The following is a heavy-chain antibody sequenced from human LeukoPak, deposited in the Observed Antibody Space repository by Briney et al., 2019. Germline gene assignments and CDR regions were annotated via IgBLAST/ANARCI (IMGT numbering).Heavy chain of an antibody. J-gene: IGHJ5*02. CDR3: ANFERTVAGPYNWFDP. Sequence: GGSLRLSCAASGFTFSSYSMNWVRQAPGKGLEWVSYISSSSSTIYYADSVKGRFTISRDNSRNTLYVQMNSLRAEDTAVYYCANFERTVAGPYNWFDPWGQGTLVTVSS. V-gene: IGHV3-48*01. CDR1: GFTFSSYS. CDR2: ISSSSSTI. D-gene: IGHD6-19*01.